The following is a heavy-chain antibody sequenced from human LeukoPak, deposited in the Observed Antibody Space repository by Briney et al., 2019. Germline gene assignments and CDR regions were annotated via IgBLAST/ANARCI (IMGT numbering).Heavy chain of an antibody. CDR2: IFYTGST. J-gene: IGHJ6*03. CDR3: ARHDIVAYYYYYMDV. D-gene: IGHD5-12*01. CDR1: GGSITSYY. V-gene: IGHV4-59*08. Sequence: PSETLSLTCTVSGGSITSYYWSWFRQPPGKGLEFIGYIFYTGSTNYNPSLKSRVTISVDTSKNQFSLKLSSVTAADTAVYYCARHDIVAYYYYYMDVWGKGTTVTISS.